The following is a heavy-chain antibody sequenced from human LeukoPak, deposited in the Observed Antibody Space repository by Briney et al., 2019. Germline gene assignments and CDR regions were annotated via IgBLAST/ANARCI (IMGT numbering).Heavy chain of an antibody. J-gene: IGHJ4*02. Sequence: PGGSLRLSCAASGFTFRIYSMNWVRQAPGKGLECVLYISSSSRYRHYADSVKGRFTISRDNAKNSLYLQMNSRRAEDTAVYYCAREARLGELSPSGYWGQGTVVTVSS. CDR1: GFTFRIYS. V-gene: IGHV3-21*01. CDR3: AREARLGELSPSGY. CDR2: ISSSSRYR. D-gene: IGHD3-16*02.